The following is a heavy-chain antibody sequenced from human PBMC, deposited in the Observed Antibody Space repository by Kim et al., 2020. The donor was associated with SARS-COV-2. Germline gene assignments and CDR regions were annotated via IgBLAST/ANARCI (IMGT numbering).Heavy chain of an antibody. D-gene: IGHD6-13*01. CDR2: IYYSGST. Sequence: SETLSLTCTVSGGSISSSSYYWGWIRQPPGKGLEWIGSIYYSGSTYYNPSLKSRVTISVDTSKNQFSLKLSSVTAADTAVYYCARRIAAAGNYYYYYGMDVWGQGTTVTVSS. J-gene: IGHJ6*02. CDR3: ARRIAAAGNYYYYYGMDV. CDR1: GGSISSSSYY. V-gene: IGHV4-39*01.